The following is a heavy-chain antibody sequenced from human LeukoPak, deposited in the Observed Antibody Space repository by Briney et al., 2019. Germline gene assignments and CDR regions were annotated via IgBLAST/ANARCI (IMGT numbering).Heavy chain of an antibody. CDR1: GYTFTSYG. D-gene: IGHD2-2*01. V-gene: IGHV1-18*01. CDR2: ISAYNGNT. Sequence: ASVKVSCKASGYTFTSYGISWVRQAPGQGLEWMGWISAYNGNTNYAQKLQGRVTMTTDTSTSTAYMELRSLRSDDTAVYYCARDCSNLMCYYYYYMDVWGKGTTVTVSS. CDR3: ARDCSNLMCYYYYYMDV. J-gene: IGHJ6*03.